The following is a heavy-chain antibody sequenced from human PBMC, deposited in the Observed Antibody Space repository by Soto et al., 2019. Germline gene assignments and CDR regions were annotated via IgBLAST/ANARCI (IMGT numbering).Heavy chain of an antibody. Sequence: GGSLRLSCAASGFAFSDAWINWVRQAPGKGLEWVGRIKSKTDGGSADYAAPVKGRFAISRDDSKNMVYLQMNSLKTEDTAVYYCTTDSRTTLPEVRFDYWGHGTLVTVS. V-gene: IGHV3-15*07. J-gene: IGHJ4*01. D-gene: IGHD1-26*01. CDR1: GFAFSDAW. CDR3: TTDSRTTLPEVRFDY. CDR2: IKSKTDGGSA.